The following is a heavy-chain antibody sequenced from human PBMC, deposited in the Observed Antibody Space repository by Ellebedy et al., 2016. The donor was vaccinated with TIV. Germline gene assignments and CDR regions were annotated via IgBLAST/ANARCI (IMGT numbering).Heavy chain of an antibody. D-gene: IGHD6-19*01. V-gene: IGHV3-66*01. CDR1: GFTVSSNY. CDR3: ARRYTSGWAPFHY. J-gene: IGHJ4*02. CDR2: ISSGGTT. Sequence: GESLKISCAASGFTVSSNYMSWVRQAPGKGLEWVSVISSGGTTYYSFSVKGRFSVSRANANNTIYLQMNSLRAEDTAIYYCARRYTSGWAPFHYWGQGTLVTVSS.